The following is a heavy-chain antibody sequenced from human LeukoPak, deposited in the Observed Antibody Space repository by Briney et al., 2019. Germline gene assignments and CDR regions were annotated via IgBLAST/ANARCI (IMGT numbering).Heavy chain of an antibody. J-gene: IGHJ6*03. D-gene: IGHD6-13*01. CDR2: ISYDGSNK. Sequence: PGRSLRLSCAASAFTFSSYAMHWVRQGPRKGLEWVAVISYDGSNKYYADSVKGRFTISRDNSKNTLYLQMNSLRAEDTAVYYCARVGIAAAGRGGHYYYYYYMDVWGKGTTVTVSS. CDR1: AFTFSSYA. V-gene: IGHV3-30*04. CDR3: ARVGIAAAGRGGHYYYYYYMDV.